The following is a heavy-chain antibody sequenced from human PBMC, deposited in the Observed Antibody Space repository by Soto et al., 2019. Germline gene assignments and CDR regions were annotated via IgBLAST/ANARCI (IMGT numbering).Heavy chain of an antibody. CDR2: INPKSRGT. Sequence: QVQLVQSGAEVKKPGASVKVSCKASGYTFTDYFIHWVRQAPGQGFEWMGWINPKSRGTNYAQKFQGRVTMTRDTANSTANMELRGVRSDDTAVYYCARVTLKAGNWFDPWGQGTLGTVSS. V-gene: IGHV1-2*02. CDR1: GYTFTDYF. J-gene: IGHJ5*02. CDR3: ARVTLKAGNWFDP.